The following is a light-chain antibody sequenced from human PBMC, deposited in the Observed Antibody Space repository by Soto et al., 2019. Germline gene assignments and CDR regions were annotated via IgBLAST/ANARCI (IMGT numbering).Light chain of an antibody. CDR2: KAS. CDR3: QQYNSDSRT. V-gene: IGKV1-5*03. CDR1: QDIGTW. Sequence: GDRVTITCRASQDIGTWLAWYQQKPGKAPNLLIYKASSLESGVPSRFSGGGSGTEFTLSISSLQPDDFATYYCQQYNSDSRTFGQGTKVEIK. J-gene: IGKJ1*01.